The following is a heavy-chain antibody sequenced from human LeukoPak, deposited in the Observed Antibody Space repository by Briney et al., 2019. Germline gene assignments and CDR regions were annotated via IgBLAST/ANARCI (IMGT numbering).Heavy chain of an antibody. CDR3: AAGYYFDY. Sequence: PGGSLRLSCAVSGFTFTNYWMSWARQSPGKGLEWVANIYLDGSRAYYVDSVKGRFTISRDNAKNSLFLQMNSLSAEDTAVYYCAAGYYFDYWGQGTLVTVSS. V-gene: IGHV3-7*01. D-gene: IGHD6-13*01. J-gene: IGHJ4*02. CDR1: GFTFTNYW. CDR2: IYLDGSRA.